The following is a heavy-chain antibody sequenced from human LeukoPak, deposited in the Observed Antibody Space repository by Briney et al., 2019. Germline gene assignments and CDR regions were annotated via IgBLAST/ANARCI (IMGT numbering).Heavy chain of an antibody. Sequence: GGSLRLSCAASGFTFSSYAMSWVRQAPGKGLEWVSAISGSGGSTYYADSVKGRFTISRDNSKNTLYLQMNSLRAEDTAVYYCASPLLGVFGVVTTSYYYYGMDVWGQGTTVTVSS. J-gene: IGHJ6*02. CDR2: ISGSGGST. D-gene: IGHD3-3*01. V-gene: IGHV3-23*01. CDR3: ASPLLGVFGVVTTSYYYYGMDV. CDR1: GFTFSSYA.